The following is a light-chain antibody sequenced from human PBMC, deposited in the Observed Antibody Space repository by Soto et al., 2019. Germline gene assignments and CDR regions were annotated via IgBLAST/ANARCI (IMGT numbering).Light chain of an antibody. V-gene: IGKV3-20*01. CDR2: GAS. CDR3: QQYVGWT. CDR1: HSVGSSH. J-gene: IGKJ1*01. Sequence: EIVLTQSPGTLSLSPGERATLSCRASHSVGSSHLAWYQQKPGQAPRLLIYGASSRATGVPDRFSGSGSGTDFTLTISRLEPEDSAVYYWQQYVGWTFVQGTKVEIK.